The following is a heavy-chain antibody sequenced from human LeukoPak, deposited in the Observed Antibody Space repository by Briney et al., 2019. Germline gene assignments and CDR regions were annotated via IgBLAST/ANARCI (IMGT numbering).Heavy chain of an antibody. J-gene: IGHJ4*02. CDR3: ARGGNIWNYRSYFDY. V-gene: IGHV3-33*01. CDR2: IWHDGNSK. D-gene: IGHD1-7*01. Sequence: PGGSLRLSCAASGFTFSSYGVHWVRQAPGKGLEWVAVIWHDGNSKYYADSVKGRFTISRDNSKNMLYLQMSSLRADDTAVYYCARGGNIWNYRSYFDYWGQGALVTVSS. CDR1: GFTFSSYG.